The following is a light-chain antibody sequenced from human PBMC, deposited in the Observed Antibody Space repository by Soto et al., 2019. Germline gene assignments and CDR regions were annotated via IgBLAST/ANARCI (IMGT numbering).Light chain of an antibody. CDR1: YSNIGSNF. CDR2: DNS. CDR3: GTWDSGLSVVV. V-gene: IGLV1-51*01. Sequence: QSALTQSSSVSAAAGQKVTISCSGSYSNIGSNFVSWYQHFPGSAPKLLIYDNSQRPSGIPDRFSGSKSGSSATLGITGLQTGDEADYYCGTWDSGLSVVVFGGGTKVTVL. J-gene: IGLJ2*01.